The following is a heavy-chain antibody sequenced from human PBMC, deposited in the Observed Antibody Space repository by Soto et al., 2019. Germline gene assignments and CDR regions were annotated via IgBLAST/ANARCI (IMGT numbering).Heavy chain of an antibody. CDR1: GFTFSSYA. V-gene: IGHV3-30-3*01. Sequence: PGGSLRLSCAASGFTFSSYAMHWVRQAPGKGLEWVAVISYDGSNKYYADSVKGRFTISRDNSKNTLYLQMNSLRAEDTAVYYCARGTTKRITMIVVVGSTDYWGQGTLVTVSS. CDR3: ARGTTKRITMIVVVGSTDY. D-gene: IGHD3-22*01. CDR2: ISYDGSNK. J-gene: IGHJ4*02.